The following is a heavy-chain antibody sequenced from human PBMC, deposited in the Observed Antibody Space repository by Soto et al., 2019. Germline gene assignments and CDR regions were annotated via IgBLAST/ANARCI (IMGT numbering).Heavy chain of an antibody. J-gene: IGHJ4*02. CDR1: GFTFSSYG. D-gene: IGHD2-21*02. V-gene: IGHV3-30*18. Sequence: LRLSCAASGFTFSSYGMHWVRQAPGKGLEWVAVISYDGSNKYYADSVKGRFTISRDNSKNTLYLQMNSLRAEDTAVYYCAKDGPIPYCGGDCYIDYWGQGTLVTVSS. CDR2: ISYDGSNK. CDR3: AKDGPIPYCGGDCYIDY.